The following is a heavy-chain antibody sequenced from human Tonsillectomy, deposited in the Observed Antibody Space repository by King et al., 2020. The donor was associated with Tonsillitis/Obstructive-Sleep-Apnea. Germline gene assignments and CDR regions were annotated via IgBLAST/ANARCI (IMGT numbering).Heavy chain of an antibody. CDR1: GFTFSSYW. CDR3: ARVRCSGGSCYGYYYYYMDV. J-gene: IGHJ6*03. V-gene: IGHV3-74*01. Sequence: VQLVESGGGLVQPGGSLRLSCAASGFTFSSYWMHWVRQAPGKGLVWVSRINRDGSTTSYADSVKGRFTISRDNAENTLFLQMNRLRAEDTAVYYCARVRCSGGSCYGYYYYYMDVWGKGTTVTVSS. D-gene: IGHD2-15*01. CDR2: INRDGSTT.